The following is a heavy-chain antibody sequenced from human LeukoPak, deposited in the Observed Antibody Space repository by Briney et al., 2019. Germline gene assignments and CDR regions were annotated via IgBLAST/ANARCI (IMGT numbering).Heavy chain of an antibody. Sequence: SQTLSLTCAISGDSVSSNSAAWNWIRQSPSRGLEWLGRTYYRSKWYHDYAESVKSRIIVNPDTSKNHFSLQLNSVTPEDTAVYYCARDHRYGMDVWGQGTTVTVSS. CDR2: TYYRSKWYH. V-gene: IGHV6-1*01. CDR1: GDSVSSNSAA. J-gene: IGHJ6*02. CDR3: ARDHRYGMDV.